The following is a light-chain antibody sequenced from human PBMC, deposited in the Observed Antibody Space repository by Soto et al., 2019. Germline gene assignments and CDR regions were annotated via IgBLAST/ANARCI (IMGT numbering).Light chain of an antibody. J-gene: IGKJ2*01. Sequence: DIQMTQSPSSLSASVGDRVTITCRASQSINSYLTWYQHKPGKAPRLLIYAASTLQSGVPSRFSGSGSGTDFTLTISSLQPEDFATYYCQNSYITPYTFGEGTKLEIK. CDR3: QNSYITPYT. V-gene: IGKV1-39*01. CDR2: AAS. CDR1: QSINSY.